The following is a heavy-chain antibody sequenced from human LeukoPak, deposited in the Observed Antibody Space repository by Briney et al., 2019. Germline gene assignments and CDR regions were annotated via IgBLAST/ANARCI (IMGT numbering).Heavy chain of an antibody. V-gene: IGHV4-59*01. CDR2: IYYSGNT. D-gene: IGHD3-10*01. Sequence: PSETLSLTCTVSGGSISSYYWSWIWQPPGKGLEWIGYIYYSGNTNYNPSLKGRVTISVDTSKNQFSLELSSVTAVDTAVYYCARGTSSQLWFVYWGQGTLVTVSS. CDR3: ARGTSSQLWFVY. CDR1: GGSISSYY. J-gene: IGHJ4*02.